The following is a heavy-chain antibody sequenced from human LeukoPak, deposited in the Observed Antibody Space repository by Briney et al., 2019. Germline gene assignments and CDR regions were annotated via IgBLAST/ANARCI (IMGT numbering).Heavy chain of an antibody. CDR3: ARDTYYDFWSGYDY. V-gene: IGHV1-46*01. J-gene: IGHJ4*02. D-gene: IGHD3-3*01. CDR2: INPSGGST. Sequence: GASVKVSCKASGYTFTSYYMHWVRQAPGQGLEWMGIINPSGGSTSYAQKFQGRVTMTRDTSISTAYMELSRLRSDDTAVYYCARDTYYDFWSGYDYWGQGTLVTVSS. CDR1: GYTFTSYY.